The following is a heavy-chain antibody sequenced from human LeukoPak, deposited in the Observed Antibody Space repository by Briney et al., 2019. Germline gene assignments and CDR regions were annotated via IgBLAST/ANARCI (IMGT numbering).Heavy chain of an antibody. J-gene: IGHJ4*02. Sequence: PGGSRRLSCAASGLTFGNAWMSWVRQAPGKGLEWVARITSKTSGEATDCAAPVRGRFTISRDDSKATLYLQMDSLETEDTAIYYCTTYRYSYGSTGYSYFDYWGQGILVTVSS. D-gene: IGHD3-22*01. CDR1: GLTFGNAW. CDR3: TTYRYSYGSTGYSYFDY. V-gene: IGHV3-15*01. CDR2: ITSKTSGEAT.